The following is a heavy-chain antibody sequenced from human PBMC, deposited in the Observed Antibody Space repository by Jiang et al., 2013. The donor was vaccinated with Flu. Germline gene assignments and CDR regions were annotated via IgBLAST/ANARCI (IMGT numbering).Heavy chain of an antibody. D-gene: IGHD3-10*01. CDR1: GFTFSSYW. CDR3: ARDRISGSGSLDY. CDR2: SKTDGSGA. Sequence: SCAASGFTFSSYWMHWVRQVPGKGLVWVARSKTDGSGATYADSVKGRFTIFRDNAKNTLFLHMNSLRAEDTAVYSCARDRISGSGSLDYWGQGTLVTVSS. V-gene: IGHV3-74*03. J-gene: IGHJ4*02.